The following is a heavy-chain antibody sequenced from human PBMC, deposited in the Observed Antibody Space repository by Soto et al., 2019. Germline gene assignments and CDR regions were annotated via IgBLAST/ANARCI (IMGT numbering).Heavy chain of an antibody. J-gene: IGHJ4*02. D-gene: IGHD3-9*01. Sequence: QLQLQESGPGLVKPSETLSLTCTVSGGSISSSSYYWGWIRQPPGKGLEWIGRIYYSGSTYYNPSLKSRVTISVDTSKNQFSLKLSSVTAADTAVYYCASVFRYVDWPAFRYYFDYWGQGTLVTVSS. CDR1: GGSISSSSYY. CDR2: IYYSGST. CDR3: ASVFRYVDWPAFRYYFDY. V-gene: IGHV4-39*01.